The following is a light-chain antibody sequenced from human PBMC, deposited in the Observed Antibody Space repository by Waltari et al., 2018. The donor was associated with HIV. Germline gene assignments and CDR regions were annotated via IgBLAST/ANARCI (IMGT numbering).Light chain of an antibody. CDR1: QSISSH. CDR3: QQSYTTPCT. CDR2: AAS. Sequence: DIRLTQSPSSLSASVGDRVTITCRASQSISSHLTWYQQQPGKTPKLLIYAASSLQSGVPLRFSGSGSGTDFTLTITSLQPEDVATYYCQQSYTTPCTFGQGTKLDIQ. J-gene: IGKJ2*02. V-gene: IGKV1-39*01.